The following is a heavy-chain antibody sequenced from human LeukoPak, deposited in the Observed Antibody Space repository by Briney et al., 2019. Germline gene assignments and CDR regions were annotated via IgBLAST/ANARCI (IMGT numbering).Heavy chain of an antibody. V-gene: IGHV3-11*01. Sequence: GGSLRLSCAASGFSFSDYHMHWIRQAPGKGLEWISFISSSGSTIFYEDSVQGRFIISRDNAKNSLYLQMNSLRAEDTAVYYCAREREPVTTEFDYWGQGTLVTVSS. D-gene: IGHD4-17*01. J-gene: IGHJ4*02. CDR2: ISSSGSTI. CDR3: AREREPVTTEFDY. CDR1: GFSFSDYH.